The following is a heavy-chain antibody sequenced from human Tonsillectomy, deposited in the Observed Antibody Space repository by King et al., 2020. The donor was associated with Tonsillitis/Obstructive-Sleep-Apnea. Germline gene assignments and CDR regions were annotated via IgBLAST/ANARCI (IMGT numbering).Heavy chain of an antibody. CDR2: ISSSGSTI. V-gene: IGHV3-48*03. CDR3: AIQQGIVVVPADY. CDR1: GFTFSSYE. J-gene: IGHJ4*02. Sequence: VQLVESGGGLVQPGGSLRLSCAASGFTFSSYEMNWVRQAPGKGLEWVSYISSSGSTIYYADSVKGRFTISRDNAKNSLYLQMNSLRAEDTAVYYCAIQQGIVVVPADYWGQGTLVTVSS. D-gene: IGHD2-2*01.